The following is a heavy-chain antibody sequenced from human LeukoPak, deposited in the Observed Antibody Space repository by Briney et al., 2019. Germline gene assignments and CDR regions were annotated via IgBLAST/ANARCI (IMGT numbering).Heavy chain of an antibody. CDR2: ISGSGGST. CDR1: GFTFSSYA. V-gene: IGHV3-23*01. D-gene: IGHD6-6*01. J-gene: IGHJ6*03. CDR3: AKSGSSSPPYYYYYMDV. Sequence: GGSLRLSCAASGFTFSSYAMSWVRQAPGKGLECVSAISGSGGSTYYADSVKGRFTISRDNSKNTLYLQMNSLRAEDTAVYYCAKSGSSSPPYYYYYMDVWGKGTTVTVSS.